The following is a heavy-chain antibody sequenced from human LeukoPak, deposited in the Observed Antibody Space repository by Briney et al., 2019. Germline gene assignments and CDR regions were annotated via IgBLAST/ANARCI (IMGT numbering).Heavy chain of an antibody. D-gene: IGHD2-2*01. J-gene: IGHJ6*02. CDR2: ISYDGSNK. CDR1: GFTFSSYA. CDR3: ARELGYCSSTSCYATYYYYGMDV. V-gene: IGHV3-30*04. Sequence: GRSLRLSCAASGFTFSSYAMHWVRQAPGKGLEWVAVISYDGSNKYYADSVKGRFTISRDNSKNTLYLQMNSLRAEDTAVYYCARELGYCSSTSCYATYYYYGMDVWGQGTRSPSP.